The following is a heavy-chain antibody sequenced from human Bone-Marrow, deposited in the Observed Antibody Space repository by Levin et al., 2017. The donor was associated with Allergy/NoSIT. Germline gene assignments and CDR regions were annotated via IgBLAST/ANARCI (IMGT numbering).Heavy chain of an antibody. CDR3: AKCGGDYYGSGSFHNQFYYYMDV. D-gene: IGHD3-10*01. Sequence: QSGGSLRLSCAASGFTFSTYALSWVRQAPGKGLEWVSSISGGGGNTYYADSVRGRFTISRDNSKNTLYLQMNSLRAEDTAIYFCAKCGGDYYGSGSFHNQFYYYMDVWGKGTTVTVSS. V-gene: IGHV3-23*01. CDR2: ISGGGGNT. J-gene: IGHJ6*03. CDR1: GFTFSTYA.